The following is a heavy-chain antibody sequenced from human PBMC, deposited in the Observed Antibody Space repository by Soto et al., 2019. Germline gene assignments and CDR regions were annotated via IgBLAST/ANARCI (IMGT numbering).Heavy chain of an antibody. CDR1: GFTFSSYA. Sequence: EVQLLESGGGLAQPGGSLSLSYAASGFTFSSYAMTWIRQAPGKGLEWVSSISGSGGTTYDADSVKGRFAISRDNSKNTLYLQMNSLRAEDTAFYYCAKDAQGTRPDWFDPWGQGTLVTVSS. V-gene: IGHV3-23*01. D-gene: IGHD2-2*01. J-gene: IGHJ5*02. CDR3: AKDAQGTRPDWFDP. CDR2: ISGSGGTT.